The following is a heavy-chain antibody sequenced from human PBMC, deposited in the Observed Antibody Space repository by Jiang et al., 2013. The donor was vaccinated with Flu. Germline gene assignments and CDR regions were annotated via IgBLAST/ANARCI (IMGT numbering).Heavy chain of an antibody. CDR1: GGSVSNYY. Sequence: LLKPSETLPLTCIVSGGSVSNYYWSWIRQPPGKGLEWIGYIYYTGSTNYNPSLKSRVTISVDTSKNQFSLKLSSVTAVDTAVYYCARGDSAVPDNWGQGTLVTVSS. J-gene: IGHJ4*02. V-gene: IGHV4-59*02. CDR3: ARGDSAVPDN. CDR2: IYYTGST. D-gene: IGHD2-2*01.